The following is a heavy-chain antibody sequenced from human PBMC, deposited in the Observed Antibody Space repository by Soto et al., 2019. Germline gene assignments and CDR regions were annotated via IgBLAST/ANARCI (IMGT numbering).Heavy chain of an antibody. Sequence: GGSLRLSCAASGFTFSRYAMHWVRQAQGKGLEWVAIIWNDGSKKFYADSVEGRFTVSRDNSKNTLYLQLNSLRAEDTALYYCARDLIAARPEYYFDSWGQGTLVTVSS. CDR2: IWNDGSKK. J-gene: IGHJ4*02. CDR1: GFTFSRYA. CDR3: ARDLIAARPEYYFDS. D-gene: IGHD6-6*01. V-gene: IGHV3-33*01.